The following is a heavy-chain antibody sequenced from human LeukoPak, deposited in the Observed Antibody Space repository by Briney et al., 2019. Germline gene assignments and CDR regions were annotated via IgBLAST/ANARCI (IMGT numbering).Heavy chain of an antibody. CDR2: ISAYNGNT. V-gene: IGHV1-18*01. CDR3: ARYCSSTSCLPFDP. CDR1: GYTFTSYG. D-gene: IGHD2-2*01. Sequence: ASVKVSCKASGYTFTSYGISWVRQAPGQGLEWMGWISAYNGNTNYAQKLQGRVTMTTDTSTSTAYMELRSLRSDDTAVYYCARYCSSTSCLPFDPWGQGTLVTVSS. J-gene: IGHJ5*02.